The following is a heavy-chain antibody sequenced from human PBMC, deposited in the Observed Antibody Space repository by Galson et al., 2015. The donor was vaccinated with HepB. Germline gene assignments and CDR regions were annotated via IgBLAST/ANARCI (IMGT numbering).Heavy chain of an antibody. V-gene: IGHV3-30-3*01. J-gene: IGHJ4*02. D-gene: IGHD3-3*01. CDR2: ISYDGSNK. CDR1: GFTFSSYA. Sequence: SLRLSCAASGFTFSSYAMHWVRQAPGKGLEWVAVISYDGSNKYYADSVKGRFTISRDNSKNTLYLQMSSLRAEDTAVYYCARTYYDFWSGYYWSPADYWGQGTLVTVSS. CDR3: ARTYYDFWSGYYWSPADY.